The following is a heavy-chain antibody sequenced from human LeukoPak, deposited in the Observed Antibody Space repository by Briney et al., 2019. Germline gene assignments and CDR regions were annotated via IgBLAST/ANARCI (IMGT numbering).Heavy chain of an antibody. V-gene: IGHV3-74*01. Sequence: GGSLRLSCAASGFTFSSYWMHWVRQAPGRGLVWVSRIDTDGSSTSYADSVKGRFTISRDNAKNTLYLQMNSLRAEDTAVYYCARDYYDSSGYLRYWGQGILVTVSS. D-gene: IGHD3-22*01. CDR2: IDTDGSST. CDR1: GFTFSSYW. CDR3: ARDYYDSSGYLRY. J-gene: IGHJ4*02.